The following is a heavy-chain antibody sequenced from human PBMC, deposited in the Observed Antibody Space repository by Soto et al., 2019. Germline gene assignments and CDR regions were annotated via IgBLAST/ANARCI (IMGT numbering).Heavy chain of an antibody. V-gene: IGHV1-18*01. J-gene: IGHJ6*03. CDR2: ISAYNGNT. CDR3: ARVANYYYYMDV. CDR1: GYTFTSYG. Sequence: ASVKVSCKASGYTFTSYGISWVRQAPGQGLEWMGWISAYNGNTNYAQKLQGRVTMTADTSTSTAYMELRSLRSDDTAVYYGARVANYYYYMDVWGKGTTVTVSS.